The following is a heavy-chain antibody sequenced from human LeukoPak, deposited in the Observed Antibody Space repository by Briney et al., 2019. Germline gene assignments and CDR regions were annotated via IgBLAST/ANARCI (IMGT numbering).Heavy chain of an antibody. J-gene: IGHJ4*02. CDR2: ISAYNGNT. V-gene: IGHV1-18*01. CDR1: GYTFTSYG. D-gene: IGHD3-22*01. Sequence: ASVKVSCKASGYTFTSYGISWVRQAPGQGLEWMGWISAYNGNTNYAQKLQGRVTMTRDTSTSTVYMELSSLRSEDTAVYYCARDPHDSSGYFFDYWGQGTLVTVSS. CDR3: ARDPHDSSGYFFDY.